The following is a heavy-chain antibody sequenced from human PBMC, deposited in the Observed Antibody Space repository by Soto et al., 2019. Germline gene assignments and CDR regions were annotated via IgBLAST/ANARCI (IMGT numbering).Heavy chain of an antibody. Sequence: ASVKVSCKASGYTFTSYYMHWVRQAPGQGLEWMGIINPSGGSTSYAQKFQGRVTMTGDTSTSTVYMELSSLRSEDTAVYYCARDIVVVPAAMSPNRWLYYYYGMDVWGQGTTVTVSS. CDR2: INPSGGST. D-gene: IGHD2-2*01. J-gene: IGHJ6*02. CDR1: GYTFTSYY. V-gene: IGHV1-46*01. CDR3: ARDIVVVPAAMSPNRWLYYYYGMDV.